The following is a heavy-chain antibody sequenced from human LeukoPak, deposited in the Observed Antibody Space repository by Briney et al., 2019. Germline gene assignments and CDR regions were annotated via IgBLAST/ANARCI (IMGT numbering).Heavy chain of an antibody. J-gene: IGHJ4*02. V-gene: IGHV3-23*01. CDR2: ISGSSGST. D-gene: IGHD5-18*01. Sequence: PGGSLRLSCAASGFTFSSYAMSWVRQAPGKGLEWVSAISGSSGSTYYADSVKGRFTISRDNSKNTLYLQMNSLRAEDTAVYYCANNGGYSYGYFDYWGQGTLVTVSS. CDR1: GFTFSSYA. CDR3: ANNGGYSYGYFDY.